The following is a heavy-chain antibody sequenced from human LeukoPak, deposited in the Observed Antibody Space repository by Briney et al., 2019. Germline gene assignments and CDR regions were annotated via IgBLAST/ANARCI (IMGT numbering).Heavy chain of an antibody. Sequence: ASVKVSCKASGYTFTTYGISWVRQAPGQGLEWMGWISGYNGNTNYAQKLQGRVTVTTDTSTNTAYMELRSLRSDDTAVYYCARVDYGADYWGQGTLVTVSS. J-gene: IGHJ4*02. V-gene: IGHV1-18*01. D-gene: IGHD4-17*01. CDR2: ISGYNGNT. CDR1: GYTFTTYG. CDR3: ARVDYGADY.